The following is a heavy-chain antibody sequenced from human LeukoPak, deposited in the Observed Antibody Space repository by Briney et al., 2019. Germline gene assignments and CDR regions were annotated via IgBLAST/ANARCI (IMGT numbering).Heavy chain of an antibody. CDR3: ARDWTYYYDSSGYPGDY. CDR2: INPSGGST. V-gene: IGHV1-46*01. CDR1: GYTFTSYY. J-gene: IGHJ4*02. D-gene: IGHD3-22*01. Sequence: ASVKVSCKASGYTFTSYYMHWVRQAPGQGLEWMGIINPSGGSTSYAQKFQGRVTMTRDTSTSTVYMELSSLRSEDTAVYYCARDWTYYYDSSGYPGDYWGQGTLVTVSS.